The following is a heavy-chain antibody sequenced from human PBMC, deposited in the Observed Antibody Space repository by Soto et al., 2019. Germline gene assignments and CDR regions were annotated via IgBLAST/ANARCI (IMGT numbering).Heavy chain of an antibody. Sequence: RASVKVSCKASGYTFTSYDINWVRQATGQGLEWMGWMNPNSGNTGYAQKFQGRVTMTRNTSISTAYMELSSLRSEDTAVYYCARGGRYDPYHYYYGMDVWGQGTTVTVSS. J-gene: IGHJ6*02. CDR2: MNPNSGNT. CDR3: ARGGRYDPYHYYYGMDV. CDR1: GYTFTSYD. V-gene: IGHV1-8*01. D-gene: IGHD1-26*01.